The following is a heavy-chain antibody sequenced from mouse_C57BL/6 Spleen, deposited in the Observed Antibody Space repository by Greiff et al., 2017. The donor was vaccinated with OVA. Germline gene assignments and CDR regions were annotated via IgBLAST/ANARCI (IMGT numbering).Heavy chain of an antibody. CDR1: GYTFTSYW. CDR2: IYPGSGST. CDR3: ARFYNGDNDYAMDY. D-gene: IGHD2-3*01. Sequence: QVQLKQPGAELVKPGASVKMSCKASGYTFTSYWITWVKQRPGQGLEWIGDIYPGSGSTNYIEKFKSKATLTVDTSSSTTYMQLSSLTSEDSAVYYCARFYNGDNDYAMDYWGQGTSVTVSS. V-gene: IGHV1-55*01. J-gene: IGHJ4*01.